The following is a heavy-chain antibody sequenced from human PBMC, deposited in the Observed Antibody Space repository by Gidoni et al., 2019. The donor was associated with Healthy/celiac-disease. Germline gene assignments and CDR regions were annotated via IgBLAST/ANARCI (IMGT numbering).Heavy chain of an antibody. CDR1: GYTFTSYG. Sequence: QVQLVQSGAEVKKPGASVKVSCKASGYTFTSYGISWVRQAPGQGVEWMGWISAYNGNTNYAQKLQGRVTMTTDTSMSTAYMELRSLRSDDTAVYYCARDYDILTGHDYYYGMDVWGQGTTVTVSS. D-gene: IGHD3-9*01. CDR3: ARDYDILTGHDYYYGMDV. CDR2: ISAYNGNT. J-gene: IGHJ6*02. V-gene: IGHV1-18*01.